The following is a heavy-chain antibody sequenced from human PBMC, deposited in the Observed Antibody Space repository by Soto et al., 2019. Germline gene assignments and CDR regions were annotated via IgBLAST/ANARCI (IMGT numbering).Heavy chain of an antibody. CDR1: GYTFTSYG. CDR2: ISAYNGNT. Sequence: QVQLVQSGAEVKKPGATVKVSCKAPGYTFTSYGITWVRQAPAQGFEWMGWISAYNGNTTYAQKLQGRVTRTTHTYTSTAYMELRSLRSDDTAVYYCASGSPYGDHDYWGQGTLVTVSS. D-gene: IGHD4-17*01. J-gene: IGHJ4*02. V-gene: IGHV1-18*01. CDR3: ASGSPYGDHDY.